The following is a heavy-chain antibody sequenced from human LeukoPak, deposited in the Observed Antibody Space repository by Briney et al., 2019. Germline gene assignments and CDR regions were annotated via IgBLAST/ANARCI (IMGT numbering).Heavy chain of an antibody. Sequence: GGSLRLSCAASGFTFDDYGMSWVRQAPGKGLEWVSGINWNGGSTGYADSVKGRFTISRDNAKNSLYLQMNSLRAEDTALYHCARVSVTWIGNHYYDSSGYSYYFDYWGQGTLVTVSS. J-gene: IGHJ4*02. V-gene: IGHV3-20*01. CDR3: ARVSVTWIGNHYYDSSGYSYYFDY. CDR2: INWNGGST. CDR1: GFTFDDYG. D-gene: IGHD3-22*01.